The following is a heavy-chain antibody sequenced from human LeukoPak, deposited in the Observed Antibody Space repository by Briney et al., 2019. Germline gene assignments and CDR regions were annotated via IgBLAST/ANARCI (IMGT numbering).Heavy chain of an antibody. D-gene: IGHD1-14*01. CDR1: GFTFSSYA. J-gene: IGHJ4*02. CDR3: ARGGVTTTVGLGY. V-gene: IGHV3-21*01. CDR2: ISSSSSYI. Sequence: GGSLRLSCAASGFTFSSYAMSWVRQAPGKGLEWVSSISSSSSYIYYADSVKGRFTISRDNAKNSLYLQMNSLRAEDTAVYYCARGGVTTTVGLGYWGQGTLVTVSS.